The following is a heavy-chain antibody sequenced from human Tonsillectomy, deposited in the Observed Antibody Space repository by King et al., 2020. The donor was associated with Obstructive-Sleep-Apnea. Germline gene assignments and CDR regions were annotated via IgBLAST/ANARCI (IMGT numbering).Heavy chain of an antibody. CDR1: GFNFQKYW. CDR3: ARFKHCSSVTCHNYNYYGADV. CDR2: IKQDGSEE. Sequence: DVQLVESGGGLVQPGGSLRLSCLASGFNFQKYWMNWVRQAPGKGLEWVANIKQDGSEEYYVDSVWGRFTISRDNAKNSLYLQMSSLRADDTAVYYCARFKHCSSVTCHNYNYYGADVGGQGTTVTVSS. D-gene: IGHD2-2*01. V-gene: IGHV3-7*01. J-gene: IGHJ6*02.